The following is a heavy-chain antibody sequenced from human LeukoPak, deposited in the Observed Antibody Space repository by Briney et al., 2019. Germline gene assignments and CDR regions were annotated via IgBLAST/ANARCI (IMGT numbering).Heavy chain of an antibody. V-gene: IGHV3-30*18. Sequence: GGSLRLSCAASGFTFSSYGMHWVRQAPGKGLEWVAVISYDGSNKYYADSVKGRFTISRDNSKNTLYLQMNSLRAEDTAVYYCAKDRGDIVVVPAASGMDVWGQGTTVTVSS. J-gene: IGHJ6*02. CDR1: GFTFSSYG. D-gene: IGHD2-2*01. CDR2: ISYDGSNK. CDR3: AKDRGDIVVVPAASGMDV.